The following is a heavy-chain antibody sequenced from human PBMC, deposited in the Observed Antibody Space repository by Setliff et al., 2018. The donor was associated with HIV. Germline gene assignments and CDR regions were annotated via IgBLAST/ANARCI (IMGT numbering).Heavy chain of an antibody. D-gene: IGHD2-2*03. CDR3: SRHLGYCSTTNSC. CDR1: GFTFSDYA. J-gene: IGHJ4*02. CDR2: ITGSEGST. V-gene: IGHV3-23*01. Sequence: GGSLRLSCTASGFTFSDYAMSWVRQAPGKGLEWVSAITGSEGSTYHADYVKGRFTISRDNSKNTLYLQMNSLRGEDTAVYYCSRHLGYCSTTNSCWGQGTPVTVSS.